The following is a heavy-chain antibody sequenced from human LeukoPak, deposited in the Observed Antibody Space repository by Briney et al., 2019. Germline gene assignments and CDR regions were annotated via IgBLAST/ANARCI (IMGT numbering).Heavy chain of an antibody. D-gene: IGHD2-8*01. CDR3: ARGKIVLMVYAAYYFDY. Sequence: SETLSLTCTVSGGSIISSDYHWGWVRQPPGKGLEWIGTISYSGNTDYNPSLRSRVTISVDTSKNQFSLKLSSVTAADTAVYYCARGKIVLMVYAAYYFDYWGQGTLVTVSS. V-gene: IGHV4-39*07. CDR1: GGSIISSDYH. CDR2: ISYSGNT. J-gene: IGHJ4*02.